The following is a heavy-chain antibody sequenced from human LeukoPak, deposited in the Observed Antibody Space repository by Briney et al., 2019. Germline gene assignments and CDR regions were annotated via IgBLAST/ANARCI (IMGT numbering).Heavy chain of an antibody. D-gene: IGHD5-12*01. CDR1: GFTFSSYA. CDR3: AKDPGGYTGRPKYYFDY. Sequence: GGSLRLSCAASGFTFSSYAMSWVRQAPGKGLEWVSAISGSGGSTYYADSVKSRFTISRDNSKNTLYLQMNSLRAEDTAVYYCAKDPGGYTGRPKYYFDYWGQGTLVTVSS. CDR2: ISGSGGST. V-gene: IGHV3-23*01. J-gene: IGHJ4*02.